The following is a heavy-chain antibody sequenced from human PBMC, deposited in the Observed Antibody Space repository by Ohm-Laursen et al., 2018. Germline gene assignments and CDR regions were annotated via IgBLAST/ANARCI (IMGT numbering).Heavy chain of an antibody. CDR3: ASSRITPHYFDY. CDR1: GFTFSSYG. D-gene: IGHD2-15*01. J-gene: IGHJ4*02. Sequence: SLRLSCAASGFTFSSYGMHWVRQAPGKGLEWVAVIWYDGSNKYYADSVKGRFTISRDNSKNTLYLQMNALRAEDTAVYYCASSRITPHYFDYWGQGTLVTVSS. V-gene: IGHV3-33*01. CDR2: IWYDGSNK.